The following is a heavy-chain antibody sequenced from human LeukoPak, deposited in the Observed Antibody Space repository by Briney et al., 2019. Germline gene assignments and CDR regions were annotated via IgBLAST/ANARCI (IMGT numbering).Heavy chain of an antibody. Sequence: PSETLSLTCTVSGGSISSYYWSWIRQPPGKGLEWIGYIYYSGSTNYNPSLKSRVTISVDTSKNQFSLKLSSVTAADTAVYYCARVVDSYGYNFDYWGQGTLVTVSS. CDR1: GGSISSYY. D-gene: IGHD5-18*01. CDR2: IYYSGST. J-gene: IGHJ4*02. V-gene: IGHV4-59*01. CDR3: ARVVDSYGYNFDY.